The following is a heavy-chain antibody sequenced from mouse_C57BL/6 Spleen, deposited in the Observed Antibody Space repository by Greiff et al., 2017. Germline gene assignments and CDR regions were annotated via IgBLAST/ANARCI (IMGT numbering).Heavy chain of an antibody. D-gene: IGHD1-1*01. V-gene: IGHV1-80*01. Sequence: QVQLQQSGAELVKPGASVKISCKASGYAFSSYWMNWVKQRPGKGLEWIGQIYPADGDTNYNGKFKGKATLTADKSSSTAYMQLSSLTSEDSAVYFCARILRYSYYFDYWGQGTTLTVSS. CDR2: IYPADGDT. CDR1: GYAFSSYW. CDR3: ARILRYSYYFDY. J-gene: IGHJ2*01.